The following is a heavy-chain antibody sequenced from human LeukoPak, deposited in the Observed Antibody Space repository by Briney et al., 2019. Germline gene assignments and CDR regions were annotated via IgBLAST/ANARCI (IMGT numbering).Heavy chain of an antibody. V-gene: IGHV4-59*01. J-gene: IGHJ4*02. D-gene: IGHD6-13*01. Sequence: SETLSLTCTVSGGSISSYYWSWIRQPPGKGREWIGYIYYSGSTNYNPSLKSRVTISVDTSKNQFSLKLSSVTAADTAVYYCARASPSLYYYFDYWGQGTLVTVSS. CDR1: GGSISSYY. CDR2: IYYSGST. CDR3: ARASPSLYYYFDY.